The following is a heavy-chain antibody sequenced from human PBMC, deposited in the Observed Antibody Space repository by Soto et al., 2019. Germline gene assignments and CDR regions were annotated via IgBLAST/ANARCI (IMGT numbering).Heavy chain of an antibody. CDR3: EHRRRGSYFDS. CDR2: IYRDDDK. V-gene: IGHV2-5*02. J-gene: IGHJ4*02. D-gene: IGHD3-16*01. Sequence: YGPTLVNPTQTLTLTCTFSGLSLSISGVGVGWIRQPPGKALEWLGFIYRDDDKRHSPSVKSRLTITKDTSRNQVVLTMTNMEPVETATYFCEHRRRGSYFDSCGQEYLVTVSS. CDR1: GLSLSISGVG.